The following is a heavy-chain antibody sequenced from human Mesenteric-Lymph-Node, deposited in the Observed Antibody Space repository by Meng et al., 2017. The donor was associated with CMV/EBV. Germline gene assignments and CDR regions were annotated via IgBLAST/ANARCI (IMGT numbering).Heavy chain of an antibody. CDR3: ARDNVNPEGFDP. CDR1: GYTFTDFY. J-gene: IGHJ5*02. V-gene: IGHV1-2*06. D-gene: IGHD2/OR15-2a*01. CDR2: INPNSGVS. Sequence: QVQLMQSRAKVGTPGPSVMVSCKASGYTFTDFYIHWVRQAPGQGLEWMGRINPNSGVSNSAQNFQGRVTMTRDTSISTAYMELGRLTSDDTAVYYCARDNVNPEGFDPWGQGTLVTVSS.